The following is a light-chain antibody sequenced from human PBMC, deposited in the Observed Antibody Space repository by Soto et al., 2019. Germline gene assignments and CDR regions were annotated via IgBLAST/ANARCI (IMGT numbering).Light chain of an antibody. CDR3: KQYNNWPWT. Sequence: IALTHSPATRSSSQVEGGNLSFRASQSVSSYLAWYQQKPGQAPRLLIYDASNRATGIPARFSGSGSGTDFTLTIRSLQSEDFAVYYCKQYNNWPWTGGQGNQGDIK. V-gene: IGKV3-11*01. J-gene: IGKJ1*01. CDR2: DAS. CDR1: QSVSSY.